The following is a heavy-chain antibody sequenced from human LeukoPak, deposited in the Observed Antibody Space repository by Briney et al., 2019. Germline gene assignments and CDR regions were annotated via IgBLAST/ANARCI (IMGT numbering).Heavy chain of an antibody. CDR3: AKRYYGSGSYYNN. CDR1: GFTFSNYA. V-gene: IGHV3-23*01. Sequence: GSLRLSCAASGFTFSNYAMSWVRQAPGKGLEWVSAISGSGDSIYYADSVKGRFTISRDNSKNTLYLQMNSLRAEDTAVYYCAKRYYGSGSYYNNWGQGTLVTASS. CDR2: ISGSGDSI. D-gene: IGHD3-10*01. J-gene: IGHJ4*02.